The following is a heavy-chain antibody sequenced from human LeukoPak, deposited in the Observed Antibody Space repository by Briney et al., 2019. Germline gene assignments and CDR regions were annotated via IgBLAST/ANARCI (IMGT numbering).Heavy chain of an antibody. D-gene: IGHD1-7*01. V-gene: IGHV4-59*01. CDR1: GGSISSYY. CDR2: IYYSGST. CDR3: AREIPGTTGVNWSDP. Sequence: PSETLSLTCTVSGGSISSYYWSWIRQPPGKGPEWIGYIYYSGSTNYNPSLKSRVTISVDTSKNQFSLKLSSVTAADTAVYYCAREIPGTTGVNWSDPWGQETLVTVPS. J-gene: IGHJ5*02.